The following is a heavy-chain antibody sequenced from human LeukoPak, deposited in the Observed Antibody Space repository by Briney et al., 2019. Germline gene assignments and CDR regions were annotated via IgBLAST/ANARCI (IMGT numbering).Heavy chain of an antibody. D-gene: IGHD1-1*01. V-gene: IGHV6-1*01. CDR1: GDSVSSNTAA. J-gene: IGHJ4*02. CDR3: TTEGRTGRIDY. CDR2: TYYRSKLYN. Sequence: SQTLSLTCAISGDSVSSNTAAWDWLRQSPSRGLEWLGRTYYRSKLYNDYALSVKSRIIINPDTSKNQFSLQLNSVTPEDTAVYYCTTEGRTGRIDYWGQGTLVTVSS.